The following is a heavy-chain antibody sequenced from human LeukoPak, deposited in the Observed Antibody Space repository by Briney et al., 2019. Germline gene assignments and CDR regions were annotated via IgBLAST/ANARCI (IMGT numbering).Heavy chain of an antibody. J-gene: IGHJ4*02. CDR1: GGSFSGYY. V-gene: IGHV4-34*01. CDR3: ARTYYYDSYYFDY. D-gene: IGHD3-22*01. CDR2: INHSGST. Sequence: SETLSLTCAVYGGSFSGYYWSWIRQPPGKGLEWIGEINHSGSTNYNPSLKSRVTISVDTSKNQFSLKLSSVTAADTAVYYCARTYYYDSYYFDYWGQGTLVTVSS.